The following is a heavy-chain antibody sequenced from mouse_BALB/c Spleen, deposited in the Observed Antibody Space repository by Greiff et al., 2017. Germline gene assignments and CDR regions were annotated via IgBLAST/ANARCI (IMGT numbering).Heavy chain of an antibody. J-gene: IGHJ4*01. Sequence: VQLQQSGAELMKPGASGKISCKATGYTFSSYWIEWVKQRPGHGLEWIGEILPGSGSTNYNEKFKGKATFTADTSSNTAYMQLSSLTSEDSAVYYCARTGMITTGYAMDYWGQGTSVTVSS. CDR1: GYTFSSYW. V-gene: IGHV1-9*01. CDR2: ILPGSGST. D-gene: IGHD2-4*01. CDR3: ARTGMITTGYAMDY.